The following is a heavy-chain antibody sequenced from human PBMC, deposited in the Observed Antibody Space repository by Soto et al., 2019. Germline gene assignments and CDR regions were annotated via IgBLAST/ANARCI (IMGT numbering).Heavy chain of an antibody. CDR2: IYSGGST. CDR3: ARDRVESGYPEYFQH. J-gene: IGHJ1*01. D-gene: IGHD3-22*01. V-gene: IGHV3-53*01. CDR1: GFTFSSYY. Sequence: GGSLRLSCAASGFTFSSYYMSWVRQAPGKGLEWVSVIYSGGSTYYADSVKGRFTISRDNSKNTLYLQMNSLRAEDTAVYYCARDRVESGYPEYFQHWGQGTLVTVSS.